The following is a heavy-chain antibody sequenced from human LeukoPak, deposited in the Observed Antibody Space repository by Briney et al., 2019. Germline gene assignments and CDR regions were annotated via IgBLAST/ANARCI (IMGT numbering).Heavy chain of an antibody. V-gene: IGHV3-23*01. CDR1: GFSFSSFA. J-gene: IGHJ4*02. D-gene: IGHD1-1*01. Sequence: GGSLRLSCAASGFSFSSFAMSWVRQAAGKGLEWVSAISGSGGSTYYADSVQGRFTISRDNSKNMLFLQMTSLRAEDTAVYYCAKDAIGQYRTYYFDHWGQGILVPVSS. CDR2: ISGSGGST. CDR3: AKDAIGQYRTYYFDH.